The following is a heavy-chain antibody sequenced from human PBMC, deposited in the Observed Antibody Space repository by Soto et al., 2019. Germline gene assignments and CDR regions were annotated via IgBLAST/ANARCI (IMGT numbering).Heavy chain of an antibody. V-gene: IGHV4-39*01. CDR2: MYYTGST. D-gene: IGHD1-26*01. Sequence: QLLESGPGLVKPSETLSLTCTVSSGSISSSSYYWGWIRQPPGKGLEWIGSMYYTGSTYYNPSLKSRVTISVDTSKIQFSLKVSAVTAADTAVYYCSRRGERGRSLDHWGQGTLVTVSS. J-gene: IGHJ4*02. CDR3: SRRGERGRSLDH. CDR1: SGSISSSSYY.